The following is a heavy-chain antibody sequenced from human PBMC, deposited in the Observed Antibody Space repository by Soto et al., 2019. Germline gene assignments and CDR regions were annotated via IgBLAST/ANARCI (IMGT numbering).Heavy chain of an antibody. CDR1: GFPFSIFA. CDR3: AKEVSLGSTVDLGY. D-gene: IGHD7-27*01. V-gene: IGHV3-23*01. Sequence: GSLRLSCAASGFPFSIFAMSWVRQSPGKGLEWVSTTSGSGGSTYYADAVKGRFAISRDNSMDTLFLQMKSLRVEDTAIYYCAKEVSLGSTVDLGYWGQGTLVTVSS. CDR2: TSGSGGST. J-gene: IGHJ4*02.